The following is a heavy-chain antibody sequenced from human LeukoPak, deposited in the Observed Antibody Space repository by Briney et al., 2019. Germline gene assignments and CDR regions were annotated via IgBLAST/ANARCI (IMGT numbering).Heavy chain of an antibody. CDR3: ARARYSYGPVDAFDI. D-gene: IGHD5-18*01. J-gene: IGHJ3*02. CDR2: ISGYNGNT. CDR1: GNTFTSYG. Sequence: ASVKVSCKASGNTFTSYGISWVRQAPGQGLEWMGWISGYNGNTNYAQNLQGRVTMTTDTSTTTAYMELTSLRSDDTAVYYCARARYSYGPVDAFDIWGQGTMVTVSS. V-gene: IGHV1-18*01.